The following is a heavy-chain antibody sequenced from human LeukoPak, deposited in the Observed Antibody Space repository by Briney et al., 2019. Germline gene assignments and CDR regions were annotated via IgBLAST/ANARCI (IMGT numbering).Heavy chain of an antibody. CDR1: GGTFSSYA. V-gene: IGHV1-69*04. D-gene: IGHD2-2*01. CDR2: IIPILGIA. CDR3: AKATCSSTSCPWGY. J-gene: IGHJ4*02. Sequence: WASVKVSCKASGGTFSSYAISWVRQAPGQGLEWMGRIIPILGIANYAQKFQGRVTITADKSTSTAYMGLSSLRSEDTAVYYCAKATCSSTSCPWGYWGQGTLVTVSS.